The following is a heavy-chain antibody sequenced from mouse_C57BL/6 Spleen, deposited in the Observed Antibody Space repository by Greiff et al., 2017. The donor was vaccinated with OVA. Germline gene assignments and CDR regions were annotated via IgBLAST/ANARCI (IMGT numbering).Heavy chain of an antibody. CDR3: AGGWFCTAWFAY. D-gene: IGHD1-1*02. V-gene: IGHV1-15*01. CDR2: IDPETGGT. Sequence: VKLQESGAELVRPGASVTLSCKASGYTFTDYDMHWVKQTPGHGLEWIGAIDPETGGTAYNQKFKGKAILTADKSSSTAYMELRSLTSEDSAVYYCAGGWFCTAWFAYWGQGTLVTVSA. J-gene: IGHJ3*01. CDR1: GYTFTDYD.